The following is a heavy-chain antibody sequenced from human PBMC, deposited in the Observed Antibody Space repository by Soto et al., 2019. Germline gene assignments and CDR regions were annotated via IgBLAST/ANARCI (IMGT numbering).Heavy chain of an antibody. CDR3: APHSGYYDY. CDR1: GFTFSSYS. J-gene: IGHJ4*02. CDR2: I. V-gene: IGHV3-48*01. Sequence: EVQLVESGGGLVQPGGSLRLSCAASGFTFSSYSMNWVRQAPGKGLEWVSYIFYADSVKGRFTISRDNAKNSLYLQMNSVRAEDTAVYYCAPHSGYYDYWGQGTLVTVSS. D-gene: IGHD3-22*01.